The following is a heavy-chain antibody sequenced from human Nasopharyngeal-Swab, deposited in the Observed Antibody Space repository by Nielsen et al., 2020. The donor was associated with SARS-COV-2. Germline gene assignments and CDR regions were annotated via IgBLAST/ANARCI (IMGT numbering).Heavy chain of an antibody. J-gene: IGHJ4*02. Sequence: GGSLRLSCAASGFTFNSYGMSWVRQAPGKGLEWVSSISSSDGRTYYADSVKGRFTISRDNSKNTLYLQMNSLRIEDTAIYYCTKDLRGGDLLLIFDYWGQGNLVTVSS. CDR1: GFTFNSYG. D-gene: IGHD1-26*01. V-gene: IGHV3-23*01. CDR2: ISSSDGRT. CDR3: TKDLRGGDLLLIFDY.